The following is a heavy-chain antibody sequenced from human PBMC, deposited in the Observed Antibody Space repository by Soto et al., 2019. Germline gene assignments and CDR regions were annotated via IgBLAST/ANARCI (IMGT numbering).Heavy chain of an antibody. CDR1: GGSISNGGYY. V-gene: IGHV4-31*03. CDR2: IHYSGST. D-gene: IGHD3-10*01. CDR3: ARVRGSGSYAAYYFDS. Sequence: SETLSLTCTVSGGSISNGGYYWNWVHQHPGKGLEWIGYIHYSGSTWYNPSLESRVTISVDTSKDQFSLKLRSVTAADTAVYYCARVRGSGSYAAYYFDSWGQGTLVTVSS. J-gene: IGHJ4*01.